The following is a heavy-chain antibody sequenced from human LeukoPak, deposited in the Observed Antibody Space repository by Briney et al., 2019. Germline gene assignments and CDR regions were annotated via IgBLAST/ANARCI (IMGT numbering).Heavy chain of an antibody. J-gene: IGHJ6*02. V-gene: IGHV3-23*01. D-gene: IGHD1-26*01. CDR2: ISGSGGST. CDR3: ANIVGATGYHYGMDV. CDR1: GFTFSSYA. Sequence: GGSLRLSCAASGFTFSSYAMSWVRQAPGKGLEWVSAISGSGGSTYYADSVRGRFAISRDNSKNYLYLHMNSLRAGDTALYYCANIVGATGYHYGMDVWGQGTTVTVSS.